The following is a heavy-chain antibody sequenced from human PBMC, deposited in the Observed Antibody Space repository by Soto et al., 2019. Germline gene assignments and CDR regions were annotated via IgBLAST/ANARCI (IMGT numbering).Heavy chain of an antibody. D-gene: IGHD6-13*01. CDR2: INHSGST. CDR3: ARDGQQLVKFDY. CDR1: GGSFSGYY. V-gene: IGHV4-34*01. Sequence: SETLSLTCAVYGGSFSGYYWSWIRQPPGKGLERIGEINHSGSTNYNPSLKSRVTISVDTSKNQFSLKLSSVTAADTAVYYCARDGQQLVKFDYWGQGTLVTVSS. J-gene: IGHJ4*02.